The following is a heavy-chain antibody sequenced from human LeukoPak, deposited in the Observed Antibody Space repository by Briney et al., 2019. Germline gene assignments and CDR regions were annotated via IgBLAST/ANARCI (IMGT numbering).Heavy chain of an antibody. CDR2: IIPNNGGT. J-gene: IGHJ4*02. Sequence: GASVKVSCKASGYTFTDYYIHWLRQAREQGLEWMGWIIPNNGGTNYAPKFRGRVTMTRDTSISTAYMELSRLRSDDTAVYYCARGLSIEGYNFNYWGQGTLVTGSS. D-gene: IGHD5-24*01. V-gene: IGHV1-2*02. CDR3: ARGLSIEGYNFNY. CDR1: GYTFTDYY.